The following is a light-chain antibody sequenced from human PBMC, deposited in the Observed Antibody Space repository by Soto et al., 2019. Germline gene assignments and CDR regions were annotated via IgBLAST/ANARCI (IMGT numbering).Light chain of an antibody. J-gene: IGLJ1*01. CDR1: SXDVGGYNY. CDR2: EVS. Sequence: QSVLTQPASVSGSPGQSIAISCTGTSXDVGGYNYVSWYQQHPGKAPKLLLSEVSNRPSGVSDRFSGSKSGNTASLTISGLQTQDEADYYCSSFTSAYTFVFGTGTKVTVL. CDR3: SSFTSAYTFV. V-gene: IGLV2-14*01.